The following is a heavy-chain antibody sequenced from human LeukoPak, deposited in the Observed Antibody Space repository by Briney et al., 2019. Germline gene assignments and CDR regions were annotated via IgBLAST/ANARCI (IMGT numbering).Heavy chain of an antibody. J-gene: IGHJ4*02. CDR1: GYTFTSYG. V-gene: IGHV1-8*02. CDR2: MNPNSGNT. Sequence: GASVTVSCKASGYTFTSYGISWVRQAPGQGLEWMGWMNPNSGNTGYAQKFQGRVTMTRNTSISTAYMELSSLRSEDTAVYYCARGPDYYDSSGYYFPYFYGFPYYSDYWGQGTLVTVSS. CDR3: ARGPDYYDSSGYYFPYFYGFPYYSDY. D-gene: IGHD3-22*01.